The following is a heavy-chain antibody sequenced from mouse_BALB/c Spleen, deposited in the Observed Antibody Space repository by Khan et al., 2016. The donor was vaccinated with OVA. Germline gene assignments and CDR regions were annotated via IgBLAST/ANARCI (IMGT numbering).Heavy chain of an antibody. Sequence: VQLQESGPGLVAPSQSLSITCTVSGFSLARYSVHWVRQPPGKGLEWLGMIWSGGSTDYNSALESRLSISKDNSKSQVFLKMNSLQTDDTDMYXCARKKYGNYVSLDYWGQGTSVTVSS. V-gene: IGHV2-6-4*01. CDR2: IWSGGST. CDR3: ARKKYGNYVSLDY. CDR1: GFSLARYS. J-gene: IGHJ4*01. D-gene: IGHD2-10*02.